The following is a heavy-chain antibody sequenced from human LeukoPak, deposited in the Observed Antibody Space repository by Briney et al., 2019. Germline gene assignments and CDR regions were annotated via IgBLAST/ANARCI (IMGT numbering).Heavy chain of an antibody. Sequence: SETLSLTCGVSGSSISNGYYWAWFRQPPGKGLEWIATVFQLQTVRTFYNPSLESRVAMSLDTSHNHFSLNLTSVTASDTALYFCAGVLPTPKLLDSWGQGTLVTVSS. CDR2: VFQLQTVRT. J-gene: IGHJ4*02. CDR1: GSSISNGYY. CDR3: AGVLPTPKLLDS. D-gene: IGHD2-15*01. V-gene: IGHV4-38-2*01.